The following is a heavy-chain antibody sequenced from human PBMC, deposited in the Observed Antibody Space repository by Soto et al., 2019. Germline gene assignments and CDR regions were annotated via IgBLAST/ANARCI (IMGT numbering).Heavy chain of an antibody. D-gene: IGHD3-22*01. CDR3: ARQYYYDSSGPRSAYGI. V-gene: IGHV1-69*06. CDR2: IIPIFGTA. CDR1: GGTFSSYA. J-gene: IGHJ3*02. Sequence: SVKVSCKASGGTFSSYAISWVRQAPGQGLEWMGGIIPIFGTANYAQKFQGRVTITADKSTSTAYMELSSLRSEDTAVYYCARQYYYDSSGPRSAYGIWGQGTMVTVSS.